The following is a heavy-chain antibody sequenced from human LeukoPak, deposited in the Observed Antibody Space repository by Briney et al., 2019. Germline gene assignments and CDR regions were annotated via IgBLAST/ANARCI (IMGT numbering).Heavy chain of an antibody. CDR3: AKEGYYGSGNWFDP. Sequence: PGGSLRFSCAASGFTFSSYAMSRVRQAPGKGLEWVSAISGSGGSTYYADSVKGRFTISRDNSKNTLYLQMNSLRAEDTAVYYCAKEGYYGSGNWFDPWGQGTLVTVSS. J-gene: IGHJ5*02. CDR2: ISGSGGST. V-gene: IGHV3-23*01. CDR1: GFTFSSYA. D-gene: IGHD3-10*01.